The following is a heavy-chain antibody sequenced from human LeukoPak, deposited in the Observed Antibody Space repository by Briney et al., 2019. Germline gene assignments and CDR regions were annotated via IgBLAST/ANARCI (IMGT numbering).Heavy chain of an antibody. CDR3: AKDYSKTSYYGSGTYYRPNWFDP. V-gene: IGHV3-48*03. CDR2: ISSSDSTI. CDR1: GFTFSSYE. J-gene: IGHJ5*02. D-gene: IGHD3-10*01. Sequence: GGSLRLSCAASGFTFSSYEMHWVRQPPGKGLEWVSYISSSDSTIYYADSVKGRFTISRDNAKNTLYLQMNSLRAEDTAVYYCAKDYSKTSYYGSGTYYRPNWFDPWGQGTLVTVSS.